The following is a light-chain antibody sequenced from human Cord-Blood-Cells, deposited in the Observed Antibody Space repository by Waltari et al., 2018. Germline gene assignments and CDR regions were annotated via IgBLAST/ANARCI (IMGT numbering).Light chain of an antibody. CDR2: DVS. CDR1: SSDVGGYHY. J-gene: IGLJ3*02. V-gene: IGLV2-11*01. Sequence: QSALTQPRSVSGSPGQSVTISCTGPSSDVGGYHYVSWYHQDPGKAPKLMIYDVSKRPSGVPDRFSGSKSGNAAYLTIAGLQAEDEADYYCCSYAGSYTFWVFGGGTKLTVL. CDR3: CSYAGSYTFWV.